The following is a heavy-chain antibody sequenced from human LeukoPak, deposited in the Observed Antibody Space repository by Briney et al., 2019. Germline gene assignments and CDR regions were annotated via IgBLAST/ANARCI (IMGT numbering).Heavy chain of an antibody. CDR2: ITGGGSTI. J-gene: IGHJ3*02. CDR1: GFTFSDYY. V-gene: IGHV3-11*04. CDR3: ARDILGATGVGAFDM. Sequence: GGSLRLSCAASGFTFSDYYMSWIRQAPGQGLQWVSYITGGGSTIYGADSVKGRFTISRDNAKNSLYLQMNSLRAEDTAVYYCARDILGATGVGAFDMWGQGTMVTVSS. D-gene: IGHD1-26*01.